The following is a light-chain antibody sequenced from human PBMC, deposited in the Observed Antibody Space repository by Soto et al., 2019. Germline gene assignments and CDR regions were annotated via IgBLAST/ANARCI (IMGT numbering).Light chain of an antibody. V-gene: IGKV3-20*01. CDR2: GAS. CDR3: QQYSDLPMT. Sequence: EIVLKQSPGSLSLSPGERATLSCGARQSGDSNYLAWYQQKPGQAPRLLIYGASTRATGIPDRFSGSTSGTDFPLTISRLEPEDFAVYFCQQYSDLPMTFGQGTLLDIK. J-gene: IGKJ5*01. CDR1: QSGDSNY.